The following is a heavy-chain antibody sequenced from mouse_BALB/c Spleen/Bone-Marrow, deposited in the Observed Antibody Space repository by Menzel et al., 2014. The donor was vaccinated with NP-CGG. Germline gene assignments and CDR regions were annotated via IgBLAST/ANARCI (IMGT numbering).Heavy chain of an antibody. D-gene: IGHD2-3*01. Sequence: EVQLQQSGAELVKPGASVRMSCTASGFNIKDTYMHWVKRRHDQGLEWIGRINPANGNAKHDPKFQGKATITVDTSSNTTFLQLSSLASENTSGYYYAIYFYFDYWGQGTTLTVSS. CDR1: GFNIKDTY. CDR2: INPANGNA. CDR3: AIYFYFDY. V-gene: IGHV14-3*02. J-gene: IGHJ2*01.